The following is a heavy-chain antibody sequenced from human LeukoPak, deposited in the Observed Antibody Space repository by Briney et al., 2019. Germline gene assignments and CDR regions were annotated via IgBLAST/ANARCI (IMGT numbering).Heavy chain of an antibody. D-gene: IGHD6-6*01. CDR1: GGSISSYY. Sequence: SETLSLTCTVSGGSISSYYWSWIRQPPGKGLEWIGNIYYSGSTNYNPSLKSRVTISVDTSKNQFSLNLRSVTAADTAVFYCARVHRLVPGPFHIWGQGTMVIVTS. V-gene: IGHV4-59*01. CDR3: ARVHRLVPGPFHI. CDR2: IYYSGST. J-gene: IGHJ3*02.